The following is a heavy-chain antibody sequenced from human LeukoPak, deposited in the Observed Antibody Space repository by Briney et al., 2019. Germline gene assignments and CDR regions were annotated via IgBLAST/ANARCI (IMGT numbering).Heavy chain of an antibody. V-gene: IGHV3-23*01. Sequence: GGSLRFSCAASGFTFDDYGMSWVRQAPGKGLEWVSAISGSGGSTYYADSVKGRFTISRDNSKNTLYLQMNSLRAEDTAVYYCAKDPIVVVMTDAFDIWGQGTMVTVSS. D-gene: IGHD3-22*01. CDR3: AKDPIVVVMTDAFDI. CDR1: GFTFDDYG. J-gene: IGHJ3*02. CDR2: ISGSGGST.